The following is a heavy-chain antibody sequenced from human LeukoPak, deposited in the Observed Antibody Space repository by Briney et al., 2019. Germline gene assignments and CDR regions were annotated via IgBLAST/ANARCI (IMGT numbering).Heavy chain of an antibody. D-gene: IGHD1-26*01. CDR3: AKDGHSGSYLVGYFDY. J-gene: IGHJ4*02. CDR2: ISGSGGST. Sequence: PGGSLRLSCAASGFTFSSYAMSWVRQAPGRGLEWVSAISGSGGSTYYADSVKGRFTISRDNSKNTLYLQMNSLRAEDTAVYYCAKDGHSGSYLVGYFDYWGQGTLVTVSS. V-gene: IGHV3-23*01. CDR1: GFTFSSYA.